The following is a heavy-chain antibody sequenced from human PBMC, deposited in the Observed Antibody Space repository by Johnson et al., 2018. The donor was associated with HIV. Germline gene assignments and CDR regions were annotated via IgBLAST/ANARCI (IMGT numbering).Heavy chain of an antibody. CDR1: GFTFDDYA. CDR2: ISPGGDT. Sequence: VQLVESGGGVVQPGRSLRLSCAASGFTFDDYAMHWVRQAPGKGLEWVSGISPGGDTYYADSVKGRFTISRDNSKKTLYLQMNSLRAEDTAVFYCARDQFGTITTGGDGAFDIWGQGTMVTVSS. V-gene: IGHV3-9*01. D-gene: IGHD5-24*01. CDR3: ARDQFGTITTGGDGAFDI. J-gene: IGHJ3*02.